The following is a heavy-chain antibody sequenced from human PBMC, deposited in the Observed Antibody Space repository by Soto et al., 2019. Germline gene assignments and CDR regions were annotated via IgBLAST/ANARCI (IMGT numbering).Heavy chain of an antibody. V-gene: IGHV5-51*01. Sequence: GESLKISCQGSGYSFTSYWIGWVRQMPGKGLEWMGIIYPGDSDTRYSPSFQGQVTISADKSISTAYLQWSSLKASDTAMYYCARRHYYDSSGYYYVDYFDYWGQGTLVTVSS. CDR1: GYSFTSYW. J-gene: IGHJ4*02. D-gene: IGHD3-22*01. CDR2: IYPGDSDT. CDR3: ARRHYYDSSGYYYVDYFDY.